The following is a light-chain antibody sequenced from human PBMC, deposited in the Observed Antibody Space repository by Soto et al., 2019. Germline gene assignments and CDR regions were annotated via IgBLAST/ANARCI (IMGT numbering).Light chain of an antibody. CDR3: CSYAGSNTWV. V-gene: IGLV2-23*01. CDR2: EGS. J-gene: IGLJ3*02. Sequence: QSALTQPASVSGSPGQSITISCTGTSSDVGKYNLVSWYQEHPGKAPKLMIYEGSKRPSGVSNRFSGSKSGNTASLTISGLQAEDEADYYCCSYAGSNTWVFGGGTQLTVL. CDR1: SSDVGKYNL.